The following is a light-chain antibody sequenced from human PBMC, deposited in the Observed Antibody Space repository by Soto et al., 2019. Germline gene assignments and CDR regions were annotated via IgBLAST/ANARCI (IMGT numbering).Light chain of an antibody. CDR1: QSIDRY. CDR3: QQYDKWPRT. Sequence: EIVLTQSPATLSLSPGERATLSCRASQSIDRYLAWYQQKPGQAPRLLIYGASTRATGVPARFSGSGSGTEFTLTISNLQSEDFAVYHCQQYDKWPRTFGQGTKVEI. J-gene: IGKJ1*01. CDR2: GAS. V-gene: IGKV3-15*01.